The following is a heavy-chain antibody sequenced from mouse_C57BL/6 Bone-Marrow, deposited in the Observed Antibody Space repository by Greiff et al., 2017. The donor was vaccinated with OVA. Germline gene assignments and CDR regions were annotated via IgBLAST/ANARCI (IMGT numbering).Heavy chain of an antibody. Sequence: VQLQESGAELARPGASVKLSCKASGYTFTSYGISWVKQSTGQGLEWIGEIYPRSGNTYYNEKFKGKATLTADKSSSTAYMELRSLTSEDSAVYFCARLRGAWFAYWGQGTLVTVSA. V-gene: IGHV1-81*01. CDR3: ARLRGAWFAY. CDR2: IYPRSGNT. CDR1: GYTFTSYG. J-gene: IGHJ3*01. D-gene: IGHD2-12*01.